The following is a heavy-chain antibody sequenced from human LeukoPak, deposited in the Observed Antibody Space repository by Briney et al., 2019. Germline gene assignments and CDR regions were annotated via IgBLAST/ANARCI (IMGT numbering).Heavy chain of an antibody. D-gene: IGHD6-6*01. Sequence: GGSLRLSCAASGFTFSSYGMHWVRQAPGKGLEWVAVISYDGSNKYCADSVKGRFTISRDNSKNTLYLQMNSLRAEDTAVYYCAKDHSYSSSFFDYWGQGTLVTVSS. CDR3: AKDHSYSSSFFDY. CDR2: ISYDGSNK. J-gene: IGHJ4*02. CDR1: GFTFSSYG. V-gene: IGHV3-30*18.